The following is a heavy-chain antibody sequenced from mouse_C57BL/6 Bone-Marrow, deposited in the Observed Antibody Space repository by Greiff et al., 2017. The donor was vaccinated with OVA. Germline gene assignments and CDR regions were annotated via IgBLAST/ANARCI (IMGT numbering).Heavy chain of an antibody. Sequence: VQLQQPGAELVMPGASVKLSCKASGYTFTSYWMHWVKQRPGQGLEWIGEIDPSDSYTNYNQKFKGKSTLTVDKSSSTAYMQLSSLTSEDSAVYYCATITTVVATPNYFDYWGQGTTLTVSS. CDR3: ATITTVVATPNYFDY. CDR2: IDPSDSYT. CDR1: GYTFTSYW. J-gene: IGHJ2*01. V-gene: IGHV1-69*01. D-gene: IGHD1-1*01.